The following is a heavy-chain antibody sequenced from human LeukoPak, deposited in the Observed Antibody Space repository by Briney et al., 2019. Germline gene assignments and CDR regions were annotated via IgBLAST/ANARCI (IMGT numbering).Heavy chain of an antibody. CDR3: ARDHRGHYYDSSGYPDF. CDR2: ISPYNGNT. J-gene: IGHJ4*02. Sequence: ASVKVSCKASGYTFTTYGISWVRQAPGQGLEWMGWISPYNGNTRYAQKYRGRVIMTTDTSTSTAYMELRSLRSDDTAVYYCARDHRGHYYDSSGYPDFWGQGTLVTVSP. CDR1: GYTFTTYG. V-gene: IGHV1-18*01. D-gene: IGHD3-22*01.